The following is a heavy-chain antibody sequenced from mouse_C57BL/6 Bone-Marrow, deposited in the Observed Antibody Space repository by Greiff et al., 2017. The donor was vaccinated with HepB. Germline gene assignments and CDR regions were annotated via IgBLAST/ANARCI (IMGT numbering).Heavy chain of an antibody. Sequence: QVQLQQPGAELVKPGASVKLSCKASGYTFTSYWMHWVKQRPGQGLEWIGMIHPNSGSTNYNEKFKSKATLTVDKSSSTAYMQLSSLTSEDSAVYYCAKVFLITTVVSYWYFDVWGTGTTVTVSS. CDR3: AKVFLITTVVSYWYFDV. D-gene: IGHD1-1*01. V-gene: IGHV1-64*01. CDR2: IHPNSGST. CDR1: GYTFTSYW. J-gene: IGHJ1*03.